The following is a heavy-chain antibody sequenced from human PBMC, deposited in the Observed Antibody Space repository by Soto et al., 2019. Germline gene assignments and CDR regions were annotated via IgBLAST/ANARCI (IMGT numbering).Heavy chain of an antibody. Sequence: GASVKVACKASGYAFTSYGISWVRQAPGQGLEWMGWISSYNGNTNYAQKLQGRVTMTTDTSTSTAYMELRSLRSDDTAVYYCARDGSGSYYRWYYYYYGMDVWGQGTTVTVSS. CDR2: ISSYNGNT. V-gene: IGHV1-18*04. J-gene: IGHJ6*02. D-gene: IGHD3-10*01. CDR1: GYAFTSYG. CDR3: ARDGSGSYYRWYYYYYGMDV.